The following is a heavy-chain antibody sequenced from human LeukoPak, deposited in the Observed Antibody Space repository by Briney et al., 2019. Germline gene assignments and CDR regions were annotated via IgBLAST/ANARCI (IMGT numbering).Heavy chain of an antibody. D-gene: IGHD5-12*01. CDR1: GFTLNNYS. CDR3: ARSQIGGHVDY. Sequence: PGGSLRLSCAVSGFTLNNYSMNWVRQAPGKGLEWVSSISSSSSYIYYADSVKGRFTISRDNAKNSLYLQMNSLRAEDTAVYYCARSQIGGHVDYWGQGTLVTVSS. CDR2: ISSSSSYI. J-gene: IGHJ4*02. V-gene: IGHV3-21*01.